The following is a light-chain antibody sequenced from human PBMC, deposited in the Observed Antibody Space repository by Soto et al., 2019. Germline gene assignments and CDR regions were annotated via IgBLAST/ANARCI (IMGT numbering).Light chain of an antibody. Sequence: EIVLTQSPGTLSLSPGERATLSCRASQSVSTNYLAWYQQKPGQAPRLLIYDASKRATGIPARFSGSGSGTDFTLTISSLEPVYFAVYYCHLRCYCPPPFGPGTKAGI. CDR3: HLRCYCPPP. CDR2: DAS. V-gene: IGKV3-11*01. J-gene: IGKJ3*01. CDR1: QSVSTNY.